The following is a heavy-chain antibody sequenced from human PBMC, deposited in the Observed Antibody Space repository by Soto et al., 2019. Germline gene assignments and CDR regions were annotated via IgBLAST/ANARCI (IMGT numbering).Heavy chain of an antibody. Sequence: QVQLVQSGAEVKKPGALVKVSCKASGYTFTSYGISWVRQAPGQGLEWMGWISAYNGNTNYAQKLQGRVTMTTDTSTSTAYMELRSLRSDDTAVYYCARRPPEYCSSTSCNYGMDVWGQGTTVTVSS. CDR2: ISAYNGNT. D-gene: IGHD2-2*01. J-gene: IGHJ6*02. CDR1: GYTFTSYG. V-gene: IGHV1-18*04. CDR3: ARRPPEYCSSTSCNYGMDV.